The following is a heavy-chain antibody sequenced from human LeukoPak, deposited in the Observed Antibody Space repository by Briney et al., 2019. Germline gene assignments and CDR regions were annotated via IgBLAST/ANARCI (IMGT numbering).Heavy chain of an antibody. CDR1: GFTVSSYA. J-gene: IGHJ6*02. V-gene: IGHV3-30-3*01. CDR3: ARTVNSVYYYGMDV. CDR2: ISYDGSNK. Sequence: GRSLRLSCAASGFTVSSYAMHWVRQAPGKGLEWVAVISYDGSNKYYADSVKGRFTISRDNSKNTLYLQMNSLRAEDTAVYYCARTVNSVYYYGMDVWGQGTTVTVSS. D-gene: IGHD5-24*01.